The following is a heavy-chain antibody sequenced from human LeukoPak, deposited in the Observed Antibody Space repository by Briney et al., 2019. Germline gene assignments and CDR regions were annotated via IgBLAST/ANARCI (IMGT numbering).Heavy chain of an antibody. Sequence: GGSLRLSCAASGFTFSSYSMNWVRQAPGKGLESVSYISRSGTTIYYADSVKGRFTISRDNAKNSLYLQMNSLRAEDTAVYYCARDKSRWESLDYWGQGTLVTVSS. CDR2: ISRSGTTI. J-gene: IGHJ4*02. CDR1: GFTFSSYS. D-gene: IGHD1-26*01. V-gene: IGHV3-48*04. CDR3: ARDKSRWESLDY.